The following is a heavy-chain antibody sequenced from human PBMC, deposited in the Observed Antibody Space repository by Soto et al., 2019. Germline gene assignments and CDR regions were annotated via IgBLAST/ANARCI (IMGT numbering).Heavy chain of an antibody. Sequence: EVQLLDSGGGLVQPGGSLRLSCAASGFTFSSYAMNWVRQAPGKGLEWVSVISGSGDSTYYADSVKGRFTISRDNSKNTLYPQMSSLRSQDTAVYYCARRGPGTYFEYWGQGTLVTVSS. CDR3: ARRGPGTYFEY. V-gene: IGHV3-23*01. CDR2: ISGSGDST. CDR1: GFTFSSYA. D-gene: IGHD6-13*01. J-gene: IGHJ4*02.